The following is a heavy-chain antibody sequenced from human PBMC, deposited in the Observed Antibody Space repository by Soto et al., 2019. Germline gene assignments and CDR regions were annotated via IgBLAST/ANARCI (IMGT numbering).Heavy chain of an antibody. CDR3: ARGGNSGSYWGYYFDY. D-gene: IGHD1-26*01. Sequence: GGSLRLSCTASGFTFSSYGMQWVRKAPGKGLEWVAVICYDGSNKYYADSVKGRFTIPRENSKNTLYLQMXRLRAEDTAVYYCARGGNSGSYWGYYFDYGRQGTLVTVSS. V-gene: IGHV3-33*01. J-gene: IGHJ4*02. CDR1: GFTFSSYG. CDR2: ICYDGSNK.